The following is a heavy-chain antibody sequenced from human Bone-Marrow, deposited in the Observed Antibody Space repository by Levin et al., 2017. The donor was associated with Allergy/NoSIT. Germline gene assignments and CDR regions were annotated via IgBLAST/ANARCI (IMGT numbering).Heavy chain of an antibody. CDR3: ERASAVGARDS. D-gene: IGHD6-19*01. CDR1: GYTFTGYY. J-gene: IGHJ4*02. Sequence: ASVKVSCEVSGYTFTGYYIHWVRQAPGQGLEWVAWINPYSGVTNYAQDFQERVTVTTDASINTAYMDFNSLRFNDTAVYYCERASAVGARDSWGQGTLVSVSS. CDR2: INPYSGVT. V-gene: IGHV1-2*02.